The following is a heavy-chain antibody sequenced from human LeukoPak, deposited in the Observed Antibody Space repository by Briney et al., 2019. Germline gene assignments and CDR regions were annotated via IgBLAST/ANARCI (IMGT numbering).Heavy chain of an antibody. D-gene: IGHD3-22*01. J-gene: IGHJ2*01. Sequence: GESLKISCMSSGYRFTSYWIGWVRQMPGKGLEWMGIFYPVDSDTRHSPSFQGQVTISADKSISTAYLQWSSLKASDTAMYYCARSYYFDSSGSRSSSWYFDLWGRGTLVTVSS. CDR1: GYRFTSYW. CDR3: ARSYYFDSSGSRSSSWYFDL. V-gene: IGHV5-51*01. CDR2: FYPVDSDT.